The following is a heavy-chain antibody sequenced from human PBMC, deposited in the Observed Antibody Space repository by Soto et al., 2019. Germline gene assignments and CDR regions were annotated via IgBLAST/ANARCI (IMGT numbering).Heavy chain of an antibody. CDR3: AKDSVSYYGSGSYYNGAFDI. J-gene: IGHJ3*02. D-gene: IGHD3-10*01. Sequence: GGSLRLSCAASGFTFSSYAMSWVRQAPGKGLEWVSAISGSGGSTYYADSVKGRFTISRDNSKNTLYLQMNSLRAEDTAVYYCAKDSVSYYGSGSYYNGAFDIWGQGTMVTVSS. V-gene: IGHV3-23*01. CDR2: ISGSGGST. CDR1: GFTFSSYA.